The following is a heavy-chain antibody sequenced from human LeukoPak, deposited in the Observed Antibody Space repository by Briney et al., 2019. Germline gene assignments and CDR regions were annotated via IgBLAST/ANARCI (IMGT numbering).Heavy chain of an antibody. CDR2: IYYSGST. J-gene: IGHJ5*02. D-gene: IGHD2-15*01. CDR1: GDSISSTSNS. CDR3: ARLYCSGGGCSRFDP. V-gene: IGHV4-39*01. Sequence: SETLSLTCSVSGDSISSTSNSWGWIRQPPGKGLEWIGTIYYSGSTFYNPSLKSRVTISEDTSKNQFSLRLSSVTAADTAVYYCARLYCSGGGCSRFDPWGQGTLVTVSS.